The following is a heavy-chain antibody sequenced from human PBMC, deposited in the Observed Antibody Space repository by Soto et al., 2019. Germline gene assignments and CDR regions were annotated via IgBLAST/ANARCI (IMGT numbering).Heavy chain of an antibody. V-gene: IGHV3-23*05. J-gene: IGHJ4*02. Sequence: EVQLLESGGDLVQPGGSLRLSCAASGFTFTNYLMTWVRQAPGKGLEWVSSIDKSGGDTYDADSVKGRFTISRDNSKNTLYLQVNGLRAEDTALYYCAKDTYSRSWYFWGQGTLVTVSS. D-gene: IGHD2-2*01. CDR3: AKDTYSRSWYF. CDR2: IDKSGGDT. CDR1: GFTFTNYL.